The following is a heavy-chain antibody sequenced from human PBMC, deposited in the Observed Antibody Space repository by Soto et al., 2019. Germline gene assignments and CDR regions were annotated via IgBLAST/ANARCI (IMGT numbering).Heavy chain of an antibody. Sequence: QVQLVQSGAEEKKPGASVKVSCKASGYTFTSYAMHWVRQAPGQRLEWMGWLNAGNGKTRYAQKFQGRVTITRDTTASRADLELRSLRSENAGVYYCARGGVCYVWFTPGGQGTLVTVS. V-gene: IGHV1-3*05. J-gene: IGHJ5*02. CDR3: ARGGVCYVWFTP. CDR1: GYTFTSYA. CDR2: LNAGNGKT. D-gene: IGHD3-16*01.